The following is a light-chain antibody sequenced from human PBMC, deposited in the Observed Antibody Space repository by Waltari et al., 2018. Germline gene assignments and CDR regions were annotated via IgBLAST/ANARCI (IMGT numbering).Light chain of an antibody. Sequence: QSALTQPASVSGSPGQSITISCTGTSSDLGGYNSVSWYQQVPGKAPRLIIYDVSYRPSGVSSRFSGSKSGNTASLTISGLQAGDEADYFCSSYIDSTTLELFGGGTSLTVL. V-gene: IGLV2-14*03. J-gene: IGLJ2*01. CDR1: SSDLGGYNS. CDR3: SSYIDSTTLEL. CDR2: DVS.